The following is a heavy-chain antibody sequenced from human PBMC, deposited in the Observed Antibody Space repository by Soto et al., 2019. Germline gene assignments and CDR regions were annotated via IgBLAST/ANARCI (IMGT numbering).Heavy chain of an antibody. Sequence: GSLRLSCAASGFTFSSYAMSWVRQAPGKGLEWVSAISGSGGSTYYADSVKGRFTISRGNSKNTLYLQMNSLRAEDTAVYYCAKDRPSITIFGVVIPNYFDYWGQGTLVTVSS. CDR1: GFTFSSYA. V-gene: IGHV3-23*01. D-gene: IGHD3-3*01. CDR2: ISGSGGST. J-gene: IGHJ4*02. CDR3: AKDRPSITIFGVVIPNYFDY.